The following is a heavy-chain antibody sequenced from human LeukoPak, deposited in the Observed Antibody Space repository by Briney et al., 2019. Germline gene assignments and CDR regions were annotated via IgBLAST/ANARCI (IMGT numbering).Heavy chain of an antibody. Sequence: SETLSLTCAVYGGSFSGYYWSWIRQPPGKGLEWIGEINHSGSTNYNPSLKSRVTISVDTSKNQFSLKLSSVTAADTAVYYCARVSTGWYHYFDSWGQGTLVTVSS. CDR3: ARVSTGWYHYFDS. CDR1: GGSFSGYY. V-gene: IGHV4-34*01. D-gene: IGHD6-19*01. J-gene: IGHJ4*02. CDR2: INHSGST.